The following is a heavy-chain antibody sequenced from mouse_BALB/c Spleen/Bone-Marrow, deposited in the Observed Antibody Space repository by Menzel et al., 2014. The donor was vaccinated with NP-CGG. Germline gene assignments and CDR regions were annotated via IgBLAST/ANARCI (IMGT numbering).Heavy chain of an antibody. Sequence: VQLKESGPELVKPGASVKISCKASGYSFTGYFTNWVMQSHGKSLEWIGRINPYNGDTFYNQKFKGKATLTVDKSSSTAHMELRSLASEDSAVYYCARVTTDWYFDVWGAGTTVTVSS. CDR2: INPYNGDT. CDR1: GYSFTGYF. D-gene: IGHD1-1*01. V-gene: IGHV1-20*02. CDR3: ARVTTDWYFDV. J-gene: IGHJ1*01.